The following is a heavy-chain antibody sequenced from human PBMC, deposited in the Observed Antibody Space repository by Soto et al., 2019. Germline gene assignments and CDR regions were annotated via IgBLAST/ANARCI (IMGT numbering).Heavy chain of an antibody. D-gene: IGHD3-10*01. J-gene: IGHJ4*02. CDR1: GYMFNTYG. CDR2: ISVYTGNI. V-gene: IGHV1-18*01. CDR3: ARTYGSGDYFLPFEY. Sequence: QVQLLQSGAEVKKPGASVKVSCKASGYMFNTYGITWVRQAPGQGLEWMGWISVYTGNIDYAQKFEGRVTMTIDTSTSTAYMELKSLTSDGTAVYYCARTYGSGDYFLPFEYWGQGTPVSVSS.